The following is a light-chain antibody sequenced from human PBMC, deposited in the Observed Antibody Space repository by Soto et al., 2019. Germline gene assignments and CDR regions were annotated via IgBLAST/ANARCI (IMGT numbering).Light chain of an antibody. Sequence: DIQLTQSPSFLSASVGDRVTITCQASQDISNYLNCYQQKPGKAPKLLIYDASNLETGVPSRFSGSGSGTDFTFTINSLQPEDIATYYCQHYHNLPYSFGQGTKVDIK. J-gene: IGKJ2*03. CDR1: QDISNY. CDR3: QHYHNLPYS. CDR2: DAS. V-gene: IGKV1-33*01.